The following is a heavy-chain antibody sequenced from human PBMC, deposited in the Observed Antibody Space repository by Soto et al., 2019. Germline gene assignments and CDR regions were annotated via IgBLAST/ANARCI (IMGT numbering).Heavy chain of an antibody. V-gene: IGHV1-2*02. CDR3: ARDLAKGGGSAGFDY. Sequence: QVQLVQSGAEVKKPGASVNVSCKASGYTFTVYYMPWVRQAPGQGLEWMGWINPKSGGTMYPQKFQGRVTMTWNTSISTEYMALTRLRADDTDVYYCARDLAKGGGSAGFDYWGQGTLVTVSS. D-gene: IGHD2-15*01. CDR2: INPKSGGT. CDR1: GYTFTVYY. J-gene: IGHJ4*02.